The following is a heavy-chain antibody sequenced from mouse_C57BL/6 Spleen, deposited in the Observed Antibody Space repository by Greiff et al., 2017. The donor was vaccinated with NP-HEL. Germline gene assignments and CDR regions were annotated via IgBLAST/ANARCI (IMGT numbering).Heavy chain of an antibody. CDR1: GYSITSGYY. CDR3: ANYYGSRYDYYAMDY. CDR2: ISYDGSN. D-gene: IGHD1-1*01. Sequence: EVKLQESGPGLVKPSQSLSLTCSVTGYSITSGYYWNWIRQFPGNKLEWMGYISYDGSNNYNPSLKNRISITRDTSKNQFFLKLNSVTTEDTATYYCANYYGSRYDYYAMDYWGQGTSVTVSS. V-gene: IGHV3-6*01. J-gene: IGHJ4*01.